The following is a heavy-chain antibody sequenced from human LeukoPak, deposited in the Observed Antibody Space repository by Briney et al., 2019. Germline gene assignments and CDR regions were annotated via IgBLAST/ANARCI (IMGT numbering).Heavy chain of an antibody. D-gene: IGHD6-13*01. CDR3: ARDALSSIPRQKYSSSWYSNY. Sequence: ASVKVPCKASGGTFSSYAISWVRQAPGQGLEWMGRIIPIFGTANYAQKFQGRVTITTDESTSTAYMELSSLRSEDTAVYYCARDALSSIPRQKYSSSWYSNYWGQGTLVTVSS. V-gene: IGHV1-69*05. CDR1: GGTFSSYA. CDR2: IIPIFGTA. J-gene: IGHJ4*02.